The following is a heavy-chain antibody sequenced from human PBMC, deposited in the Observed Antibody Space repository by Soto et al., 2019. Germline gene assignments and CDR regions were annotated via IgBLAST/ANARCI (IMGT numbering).Heavy chain of an antibody. J-gene: IGHJ6*02. Sequence: SETLSLTCTVSGGPISDYYWSWIRQPPGKGPEWIGYIYYSGSTKYNPSLKSRVSMSVDTSKNQFFLNLRPVSAADTAVYYCARDSGLVRGYGMDVWGHGTTVTVSS. V-gene: IGHV4-59*01. D-gene: IGHD3-10*01. CDR1: GGPISDYY. CDR2: IYYSGST. CDR3: ARDSGLVRGYGMDV.